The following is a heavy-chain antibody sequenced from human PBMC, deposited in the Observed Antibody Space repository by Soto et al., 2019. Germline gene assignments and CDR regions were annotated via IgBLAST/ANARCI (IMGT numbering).Heavy chain of an antibody. D-gene: IGHD3-3*01. CDR2: ISASGETP. Sequence: EVHLLDSGGGVVQPGKSLKISCATSCFSFSDCPMTGVRQPPGQGLEWVSGISASGETPYYADSVKGRFTISRDNSKNTLDLQMNSLRVEDTGRYYCAKLEWPEFGGDYWGQGTMVTVSS. V-gene: IGHV3-23*01. CDR1: CFSFSDCP. J-gene: IGHJ4*02. CDR3: AKLEWPEFGGDY.